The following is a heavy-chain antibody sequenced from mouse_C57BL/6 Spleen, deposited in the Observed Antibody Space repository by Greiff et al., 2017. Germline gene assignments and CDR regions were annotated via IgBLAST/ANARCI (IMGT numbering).Heavy chain of an antibody. CDR3: ASGDYDYRFAY. D-gene: IGHD2-4*01. J-gene: IGHJ3*01. CDR1: GYSITSGYY. V-gene: IGHV3-6*01. CDR2: ISYDGSN. Sequence: EVKLMESGPGLVKPSQSLSLTCSVTGYSITSGYYWNWIRQFPGNKLEWMGYISYDGSNNYNPSLKNRISITRDTSKNQFFLKLNSVTTEDTATYYCASGDYDYRFAYWGQGTLVTVSA.